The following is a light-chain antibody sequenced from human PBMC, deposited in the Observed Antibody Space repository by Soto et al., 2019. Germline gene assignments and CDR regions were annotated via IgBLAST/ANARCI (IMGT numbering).Light chain of an antibody. CDR3: QQYGSSPPCT. J-gene: IGKJ2*02. CDR2: GAS. CDR1: QSVSSSY. Sequence: EMVLTQSPGTLSSSPGERATLSCRASQSVSSSYLAWYQQKPGQAPRLLIYGASSRTTGIPDRFSGSGSGTDVTLTISRLEPEDFALYYSQQYGSSPPCTFGQGTKLEVK. V-gene: IGKV3-20*01.